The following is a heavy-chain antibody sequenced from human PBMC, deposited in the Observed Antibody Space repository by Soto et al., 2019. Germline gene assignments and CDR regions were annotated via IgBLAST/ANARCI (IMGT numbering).Heavy chain of an antibody. CDR2: ISWNSGSI. J-gene: IGHJ4*02. D-gene: IGHD2-15*01. CDR1: GFTFDDYA. CDR3: AKVYYGDCSGGSCYFDY. Sequence: GGSLRLSCAASGFTFDDYAMHWVRQAPGKGLEWVSGISWNSGSIGYADSVKGRFTISRDNAKNSLYLQMNSLRAEDTALYYCAKVYYGDCSGGSCYFDYWGQGTLVTVSS. V-gene: IGHV3-9*01.